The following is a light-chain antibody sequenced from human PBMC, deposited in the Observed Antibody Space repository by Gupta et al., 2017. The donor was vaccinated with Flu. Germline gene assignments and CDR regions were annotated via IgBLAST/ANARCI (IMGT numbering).Light chain of an antibody. V-gene: IGLV1-40*01. CDR1: SSNIGAGDD. CDR3: QSYDSSLSGNVV. J-gene: IGLJ2*01. Sequence: QSVLTQPPPVSGAPGQRVTISCTGSSSNIGAGDDVHWYQLLPGTAPKLLIYGNTNRPSGVPDRCSGSTSGTSASLAITGLQDEDEADYYCQSYDSSLSGNVVFGGGTKLTVL. CDR2: GNT.